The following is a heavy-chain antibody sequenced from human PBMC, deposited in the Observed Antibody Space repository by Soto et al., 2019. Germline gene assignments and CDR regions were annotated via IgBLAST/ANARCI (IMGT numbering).Heavy chain of an antibody. D-gene: IGHD2-15*01. CDR3: ASGGRYYYYYGMDV. CDR2: INAGNGNT. Sequence: GASVKVSCKASGYTFTSYAMHWVRQAPGQRLELMGWINAGNGNTKYSQKFQGRVTITRDTSASTAYMELSSLRSEDTAVYYCASGGRYYYYYGMDVCGQGTTVTVSS. V-gene: IGHV1-3*01. CDR1: GYTFTSYA. J-gene: IGHJ6*02.